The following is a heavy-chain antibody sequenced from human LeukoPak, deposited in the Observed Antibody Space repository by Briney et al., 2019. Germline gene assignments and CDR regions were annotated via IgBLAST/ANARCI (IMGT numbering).Heavy chain of an antibody. Sequence: LRLSCAASGFTFSSYAMSWIRQPPGKGLEWIGYIYYSGSTYYNPSLKSRLTISVDTSENQFSLHLTSVTAADTAVYFCARVTRWAGLDFWGQGTLVTVSS. CDR1: GFTFSSYA. J-gene: IGHJ4*02. D-gene: IGHD2-21*02. CDR2: IYYSGST. V-gene: IGHV4-30-4*01. CDR3: ARVTRWAGLDF.